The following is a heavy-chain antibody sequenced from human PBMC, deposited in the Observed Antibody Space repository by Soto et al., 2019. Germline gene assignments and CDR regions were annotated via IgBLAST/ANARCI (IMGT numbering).Heavy chain of an antibody. CDR3: ARGAYSSRGMDV. V-gene: IGHV4-34*01. Sequence: SSETLSLTCTVYGGSFSFYFWTWIRQSPGKGLEWIGEINHSGSTNYNPSLTSRVTISVDPSKNQFSLKLTAVTAADTAVYYCARGAYSSRGMDVWGQGTTVTVSS. J-gene: IGHJ6*02. CDR1: GGSFSFYF. D-gene: IGHD6-19*01. CDR2: INHSGST.